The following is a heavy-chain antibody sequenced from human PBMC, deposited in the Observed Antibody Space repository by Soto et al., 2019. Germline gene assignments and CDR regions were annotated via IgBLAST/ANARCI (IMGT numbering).Heavy chain of an antibody. D-gene: IGHD3-16*01. J-gene: IGHJ4*02. Sequence: QVQLVESGGGVVQPGRSLRVSCAASGFTFNSYGMHWVRQAPGKGLEWVAVISYDGSNKYYADSVKGRFTISRDNSKNTLSLQMNSLRGEDTAVYYYASGGDYRAFWGQGTLVTVSS. V-gene: IGHV3-30*03. CDR1: GFTFNSYG. CDR3: ASGGDYRAF. CDR2: ISYDGSNK.